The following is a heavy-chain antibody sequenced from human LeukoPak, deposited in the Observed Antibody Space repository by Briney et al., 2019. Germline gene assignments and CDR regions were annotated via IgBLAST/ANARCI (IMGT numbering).Heavy chain of an antibody. V-gene: IGHV3-23*01. Sequence: GGTLRLSCVASGLTFISSAMSCVRQAPGKRLEWVSAISGRSGTTYDADSVKGRFTISRDNSKNTLYLQMNSLRAGDTAVYYCAKVGTVYFPLDFWGQGTLVTVSS. J-gene: IGHJ4*02. D-gene: IGHD2/OR15-2a*01. CDR2: ISGRSGTT. CDR3: AKVGTVYFPLDF. CDR1: GLTFISSA.